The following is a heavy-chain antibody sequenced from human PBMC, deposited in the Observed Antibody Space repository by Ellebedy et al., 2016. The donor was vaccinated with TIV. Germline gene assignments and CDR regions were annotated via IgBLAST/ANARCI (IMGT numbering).Heavy chain of an antibody. D-gene: IGHD4-17*01. V-gene: IGHV1-18*01. J-gene: IGHJ6*03. CDR2: ISGYNGNT. Sequence: ASVKVSXKASSYTFTNYGISWVRKAPGQGLELMGWISGYNGNTNYAQKLQGRVTMTTDTSTSTAYMELRSLRSDDTAVYYCARFPGPLRRNYYYYMDVWGKGTTVTVSS. CDR3: ARFPGPLRRNYYYYMDV. CDR1: SYTFTNYG.